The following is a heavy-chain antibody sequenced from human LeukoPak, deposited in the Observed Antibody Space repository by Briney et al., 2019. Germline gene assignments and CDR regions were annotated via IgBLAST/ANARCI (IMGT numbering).Heavy chain of an antibody. CDR1: GFTFSSYG. J-gene: IGHJ5*02. CDR2: IKQDGSEK. D-gene: IGHD3-3*01. V-gene: IGHV3-7*03. CDR3: ARDRRYDFWSGNNWFDP. Sequence: GGSLRLSCAASGFTFSSYGMHWVRQAPGKGLEWVASIKQDGSEKHYVDSVKGRFTISRDNAKNSLYLQMNSLRAEDTAVYYCARDRRYDFWSGNNWFDPWGQGTQVTVSS.